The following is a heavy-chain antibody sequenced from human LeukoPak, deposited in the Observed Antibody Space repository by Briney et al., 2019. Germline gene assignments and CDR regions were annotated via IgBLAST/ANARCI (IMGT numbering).Heavy chain of an antibody. J-gene: IGHJ4*02. V-gene: IGHV3-33*01. D-gene: IGHD6-13*01. CDR2: IWYDGSNK. Sequence: SGGSLRLSCAASGFTFSSYGMHWVRQAPGKGLEWVAVIWYDGSNKYYADSVKGRFTISRDNSKNTLYLQMNSLRAEDTAVYYCARDARYSSSWYYFDYWGQGNLVTVSS. CDR1: GFTFSSYG. CDR3: ARDARYSSSWYYFDY.